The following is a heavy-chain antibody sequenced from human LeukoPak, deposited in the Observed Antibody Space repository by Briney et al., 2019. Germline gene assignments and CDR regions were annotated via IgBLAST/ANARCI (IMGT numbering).Heavy chain of an antibody. D-gene: IGHD3-10*01. J-gene: IGHJ4*02. V-gene: IGHV1-18*01. Sequence: AGVKVSFKASGYIFTSYGLSWVRQAPGRGLEWMGGISAYNGNTNCAQKLQGRVTMTPDTSTSTAYMELRSLRSDDTAVYYCARAQGGEGDYWGQGTLVTVSS. CDR1: GYIFTSYG. CDR3: ARAQGGEGDY. CDR2: ISAYNGNT.